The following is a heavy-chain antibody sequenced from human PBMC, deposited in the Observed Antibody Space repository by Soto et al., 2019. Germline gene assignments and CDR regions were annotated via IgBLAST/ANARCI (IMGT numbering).Heavy chain of an antibody. J-gene: IGHJ4*02. D-gene: IGHD3-16*02. CDR2: IKSKIEGGTR. CDR3: PTFVCILASDRYRWAY. CDR1: GFTFSNAW. V-gene: IGHV3-15*01. Sequence: EVQLVESGGGCVKPGGSLILSCAASGFTFSNAWMSWVRQAPGKGLEWVARIKSKIEGGTRDHAAPVKGRFTISRDDSKTTLYLQMYSLETEDTAVYYCPTFVCILASDRYRWAYWGQGSLVTVSS.